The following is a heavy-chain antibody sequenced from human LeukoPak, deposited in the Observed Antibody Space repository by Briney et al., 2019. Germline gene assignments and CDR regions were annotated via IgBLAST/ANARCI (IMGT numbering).Heavy chain of an antibody. CDR2: ISAYNGYT. J-gene: IGHJ5*02. V-gene: IGHV1-18*01. Sequence: ASVKVSCKASGYTFTNYGISWVRQAPGQGLEWMGWISAYNGYTHYAQKFQGRVTMTTDTSTSTAYMELRSLRSDDTAVYYCARVPVVVVAAAVNWFDPWGQGTLVTVSS. CDR1: GYTFTNYG. D-gene: IGHD2-15*01. CDR3: ARVPVVVVAAAVNWFDP.